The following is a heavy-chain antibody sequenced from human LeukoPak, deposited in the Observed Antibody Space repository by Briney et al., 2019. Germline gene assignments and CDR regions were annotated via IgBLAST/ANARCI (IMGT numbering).Heavy chain of an antibody. V-gene: IGHV3-30*02. CDR3: AKVACSGGTCYGGWYCDL. D-gene: IGHD2-15*01. J-gene: IGHJ2*01. CDR2: MHYDGNIK. CDR1: GFTFSSYG. Sequence: GGSLRLSCAASGFTFSSYGMHWVRQAPGKGLEWVAFMHYDGNIKYYADSVKGRFTISRDISKNTLYLQMSSLRAEDTAVYYCAKVACSGGTCYGGWYCDLWGRGTLVTVSS.